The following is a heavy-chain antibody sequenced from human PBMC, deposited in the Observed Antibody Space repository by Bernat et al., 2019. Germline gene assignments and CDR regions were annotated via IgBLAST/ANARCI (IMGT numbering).Heavy chain of an antibody. V-gene: IGHV3-7*01. Sequence: ELQLVESGGGLVQPGGSLRLSCAASGFTFSSYWMSWVRQASGNGLEWVANIKQDGSGKYYVDSVKGRFTISRDNAKNSLYLQMNSLRAEDTAVYYCADTCDYDGSGWGAFDIWGQGTMVTVSS. D-gene: IGHD3-22*01. CDR2: IKQDGSGK. CDR3: ADTCDYDGSGWGAFDI. J-gene: IGHJ3*02. CDR1: GFTFSSYW.